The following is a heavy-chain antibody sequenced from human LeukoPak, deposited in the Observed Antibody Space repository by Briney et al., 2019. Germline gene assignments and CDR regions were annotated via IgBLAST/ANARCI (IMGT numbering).Heavy chain of an antibody. V-gene: IGHV3-23*01. J-gene: IGHJ4*02. Sequence: PGGSLRLSCAASGFTFSSYAMSWVRQAPGKGLEWVSAISGSGGSTYYADSVKGRFTIPRDNSKNTLYLQMNSLRAEDTAVYYCAKDRTALVTATLYWGQGTLVTVSS. CDR1: GFTFSSYA. CDR2: ISGSGGST. CDR3: AKDRTALVTATLY. D-gene: IGHD2-21*02.